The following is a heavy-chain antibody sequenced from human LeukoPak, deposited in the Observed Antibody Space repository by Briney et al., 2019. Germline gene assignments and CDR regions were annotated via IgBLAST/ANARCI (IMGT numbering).Heavy chain of an antibody. D-gene: IGHD4-17*01. J-gene: IGHJ4*02. CDR3: AKGASTTVTTFFDY. V-gene: IGHV3-30*18. CDR1: GFTFSNYG. CDR2: ISYDGSNK. Sequence: GGSLRLSCAASGFTFSNYGMHWVRQAPGKGLEWVAVISYDGSNKYYADSVKGRFTISRDNAKNSLYLQMNSLGAEDTALYYCAKGASTTVTTFFDYWGQGTLVTVSS.